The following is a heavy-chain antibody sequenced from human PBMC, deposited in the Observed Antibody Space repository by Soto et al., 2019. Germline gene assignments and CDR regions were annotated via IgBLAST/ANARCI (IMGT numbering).Heavy chain of an antibody. D-gene: IGHD3-22*01. CDR1: GFTFTSYD. Sequence: QVQLVQSGAEVKKPGASVKVSCKTSGFTFTSYDINWVRQATGQGLEWMGWMNPDSGSTGYAQKFQGRLTMTRDTSISTADMELSSVRSEDTAVYYCATSHSGYDSSGFRILNYWGQGTLVTVSS. CDR2: MNPDSGST. V-gene: IGHV1-8*01. J-gene: IGHJ4*02. CDR3: ATSHSGYDSSGFRILNY.